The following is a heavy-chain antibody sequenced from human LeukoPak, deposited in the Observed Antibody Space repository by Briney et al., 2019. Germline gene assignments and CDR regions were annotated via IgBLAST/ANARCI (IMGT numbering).Heavy chain of an antibody. D-gene: IGHD3-10*01. CDR2: IYYSGST. J-gene: IGHJ4*02. Sequence: SETLSLTCTVSGGSISSSSYYWGWIRQPPGKGLEWIGSIYYSGSTYYNPSLKSRVTISLDTFKNRFSLRLSLVTAADTAIYYCARATGVRGRAFNYWGQGSLVTVSS. CDR3: ARATGVRGRAFNY. CDR1: GGSISSSSYY. V-gene: IGHV4-39*07.